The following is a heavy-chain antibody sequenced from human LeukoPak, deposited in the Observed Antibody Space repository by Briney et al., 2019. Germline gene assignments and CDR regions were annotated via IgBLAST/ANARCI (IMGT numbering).Heavy chain of an antibody. CDR3: ARDRAYCSSTSCPRAFDY. Sequence: GGSLRLSCAASGFTFSSYGMHWVRQAPGKGLKWVAVIWYDGSNKYYADSVKGRFTISRDNSKNTLYLQMNSLRAEDTAVYYCARDRAYCSSTSCPRAFDYWGQGTLVTVSS. J-gene: IGHJ4*02. D-gene: IGHD2-2*01. V-gene: IGHV3-33*01. CDR2: IWYDGSNK. CDR1: GFTFSSYG.